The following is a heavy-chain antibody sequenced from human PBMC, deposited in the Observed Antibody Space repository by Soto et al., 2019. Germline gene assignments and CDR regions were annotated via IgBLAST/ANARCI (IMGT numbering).Heavy chain of an antibody. Sequence: PSETLSLTCAVHGGSFSGYYCSWILQPPGKGLEWIGEINHSGSTNYNPSLKSRVTISVHTSKHRCSLKLSSVPAADTAPYYCARVGYWNIGVCYIGRAMDYWGQGTLVTVSS. CDR3: ARVGYWNIGVCYIGRAMDY. V-gene: IGHV4-34*01. D-gene: IGHD2-8*01. CDR1: GGSFSGYY. J-gene: IGHJ4*02. CDR2: INHSGST.